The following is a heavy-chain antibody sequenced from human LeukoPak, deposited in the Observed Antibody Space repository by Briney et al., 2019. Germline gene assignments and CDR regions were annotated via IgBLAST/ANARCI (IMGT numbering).Heavy chain of an antibody. CDR3: ARGRTAYY. V-gene: IGHV3-7*01. Sequence: VGSLRLSCAASGFTFSTYWMTWVRQAPGKGLEWVANIKQDEAEKYYVDSVKGRFTISRDNAKNSLYLQMNSLRAEDTAVYYCARGRTAYYWGQGTLVTVSS. J-gene: IGHJ4*02. CDR1: GFTFSTYW. CDR2: IKQDEAEK.